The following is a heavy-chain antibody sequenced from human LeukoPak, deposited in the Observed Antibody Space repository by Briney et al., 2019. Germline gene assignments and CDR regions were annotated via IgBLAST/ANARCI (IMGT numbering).Heavy chain of an antibody. D-gene: IGHD5-18*01. CDR3: ARDSKGGYRSLGY. CDR2: IYTSGST. V-gene: IGHV4-61*02. CDR1: GGSISSGSYY. Sequence: PSETLSLTCIVSGGSISSGSYYWSWIRQPAGKGLEWIGRIYTSGSTNYNPSLKSRVTISVDTSKNQFSLKLSSVTAADTAVYYCARDSKGGYRSLGYWGQGTLVTVSS. J-gene: IGHJ4*02.